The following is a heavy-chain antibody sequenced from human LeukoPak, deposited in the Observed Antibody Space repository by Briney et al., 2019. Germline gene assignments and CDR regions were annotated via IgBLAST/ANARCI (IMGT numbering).Heavy chain of an antibody. Sequence: TSETLSLTCTVSGGSISSSNYYWGWIRQPPGKGLEWIGSIYYSGNTYYNPSLKSRVTISVDTSKNQFSLKLTSVIAADTAVYYCAHFKGGSFDFWGQGTMVTVSS. CDR2: IYYSGNT. V-gene: IGHV4-39*01. CDR1: GGSISSSNYY. CDR3: AHFKGGSFDF. J-gene: IGHJ3*01. D-gene: IGHD1-26*01.